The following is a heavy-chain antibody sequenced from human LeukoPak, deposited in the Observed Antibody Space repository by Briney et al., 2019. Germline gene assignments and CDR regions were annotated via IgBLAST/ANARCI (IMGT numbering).Heavy chain of an antibody. D-gene: IGHD3-10*01. CDR1: GFTFSSYS. V-gene: IGHV3-21*01. Sequence: PGRSLRLSCAASGFTFSSYSMNWVRQAPGKGLEWVSSISSSSSYIYYADSVKGRFTISRDNAKNSLYLQMNSLRAEDTAVDFSSKDIGEIRRYGLGNTIDYWGQGTLVTVSS. CDR2: ISSSSSYI. J-gene: IGHJ4*02. CDR3: SKDIGEIRRYGLGNTIDY.